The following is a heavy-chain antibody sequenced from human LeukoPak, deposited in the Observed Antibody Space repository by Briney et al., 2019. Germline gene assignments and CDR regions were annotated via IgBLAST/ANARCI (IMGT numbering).Heavy chain of an antibody. V-gene: IGHV3-23*01. CDR1: GFTFSSYA. D-gene: IGHD1-7*01. J-gene: IGHJ5*02. CDR3: AKDRANWNYVLLPSPRNT. Sequence: GGSLSLSCAASGFTFSSYAMSWVRQAPGKGRDWVAGISGSGCSTYYADSAKGWFTHFRHNARNTLYLQMNSLRAEETQGEYCAKDRANWNYVLLPSPRNTCGQGTLGTVSS. CDR2: ISGSGCST.